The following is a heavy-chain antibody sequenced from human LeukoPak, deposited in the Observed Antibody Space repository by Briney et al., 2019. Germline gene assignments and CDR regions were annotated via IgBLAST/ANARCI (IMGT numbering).Heavy chain of an antibody. J-gene: IGHJ4*02. Sequence: SETLSLTCAVYGGSFSGYYWSWIRQPPGKGLEWIGEINHSGSTNYNPSLKSRVTISVDTSKNQFSLKLSSVTAADTAVYYCARLHSGYRWSMGYWGQGTLVTVSP. CDR3: ARLHSGYRWSMGY. CDR1: GGSFSGYY. V-gene: IGHV4-34*01. CDR2: INHSGST. D-gene: IGHD5-12*01.